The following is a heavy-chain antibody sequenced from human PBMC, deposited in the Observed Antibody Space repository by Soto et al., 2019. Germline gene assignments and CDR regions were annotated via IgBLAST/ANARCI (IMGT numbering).Heavy chain of an antibody. CDR1: GFTFSSYA. J-gene: IGHJ4*02. V-gene: IGHV3-23*01. CDR2: ITSSGGAT. CDR3: ARVPTVYYFDN. D-gene: IGHD2-2*01. Sequence: GGSLRLSCAASGFTFSSYAMSWVRQAPGKGLEWVSSITSSGGATYYADSVKGRFAISRANSKNTLFLQLSSLRADDTAVYYCARVPTVYYFDNWGQGSLVTVSS.